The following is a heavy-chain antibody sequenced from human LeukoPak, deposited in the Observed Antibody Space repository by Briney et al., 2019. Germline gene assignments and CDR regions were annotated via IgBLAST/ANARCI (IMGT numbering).Heavy chain of an antibody. V-gene: IGHV3-48*04. CDR2: INSRSSTI. J-gene: IGHJ3*02. D-gene: IGHD2-21*02. Sequence: GGSLRLACAASGFTFSTHDVNWVRQAPGKGLEWVSFINSRSSTIYYADSVKGRFTISRDNAKNSLYLQMNSLRAEDTAVYYCTSHTGTGDAFRPFHIWGQGTMVTVSS. CDR1: GFTFSTHD. CDR3: TSHTGTGDAFRPFHI.